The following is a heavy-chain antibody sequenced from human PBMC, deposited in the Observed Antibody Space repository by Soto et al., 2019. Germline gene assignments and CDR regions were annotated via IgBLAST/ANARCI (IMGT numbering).Heavy chain of an antibody. CDR3: VKVYGDYILTSYNWFDS. J-gene: IGHJ5*01. V-gene: IGHV3-23*01. CDR1: GVTFSSDA. Sequence: EVQLLESGGGLVQPAGSLRLSCAATGVTFSSDAMSWVRQAPGRGLEWVSSISSSGITTYYADSVKGRFTISRDFSKNTLYQQMSSLRAEDTAVYYCVKVYGDYILTSYNWFDSWGQGTLVTVSS. D-gene: IGHD4-17*01. CDR2: ISSSGITT.